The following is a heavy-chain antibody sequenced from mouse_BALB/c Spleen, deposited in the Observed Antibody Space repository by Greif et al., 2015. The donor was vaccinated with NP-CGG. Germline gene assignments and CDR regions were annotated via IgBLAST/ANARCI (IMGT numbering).Heavy chain of an antibody. CDR2: LSNGGGST. CDR1: GFPFSSYT. V-gene: IGHV5-12-2*01. CDR3: ARDGYVV. Sequence: EVKLVESGGGLVQPGGYLKLSCAASGFPFSSYTMSWVRQTPEKRLEWVAYLSNGGGSTYYPDTVKGRFTISRDNAKNTLYVQMSSLKSEDTAMYYCARDGYVVWGVGTTVTVSS. J-gene: IGHJ1*01. D-gene: IGHD1-2*01.